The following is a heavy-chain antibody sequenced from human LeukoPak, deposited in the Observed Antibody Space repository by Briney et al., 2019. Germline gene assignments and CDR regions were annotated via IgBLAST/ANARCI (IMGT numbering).Heavy chain of an antibody. CDR2: INHSGST. D-gene: IGHD3-22*01. J-gene: IGHJ4*02. CDR1: GGSFSGYY. CDR3: AATYYYDSSGYYPGEYFDY. V-gene: IGHV4-34*01. Sequence: SETLSLTCAVYGGSFSGYYWSWLRQPPGKGLEWIGEINHSGSTNYNPSLKSRVTISVDTSKNQFSLKLSSVTAADTAVYYCAATYYYDSSGYYPGEYFDYWGQGTLVTVSS.